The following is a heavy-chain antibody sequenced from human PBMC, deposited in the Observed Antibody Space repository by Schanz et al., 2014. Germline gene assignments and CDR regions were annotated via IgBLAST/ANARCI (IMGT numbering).Heavy chain of an antibody. V-gene: IGHV3-30*19. Sequence: VRLVESGGGLVQPGGSLRLSCAASGFTFSFSGMQWVRQAPGKGLEWVAVISYDGSHKDYADSVKGRFTISRDNSKNTLYLQMNSLRAEDTAVYYCARDRQQLVGRIGYYYGMDVWGQGTTVTVSS. CDR2: ISYDGSHK. J-gene: IGHJ6*02. CDR3: ARDRQQLVGRIGYYYGMDV. D-gene: IGHD6-13*01. CDR1: GFTFSFSG.